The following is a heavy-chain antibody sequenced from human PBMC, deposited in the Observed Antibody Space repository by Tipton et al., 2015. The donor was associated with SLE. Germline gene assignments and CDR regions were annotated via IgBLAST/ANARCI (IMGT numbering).Heavy chain of an antibody. V-gene: IGHV3-74*01. CDR3: VRAIAAADSY. CDR1: GFTFSSSW. CDR2: INSDGSSP. J-gene: IGHJ4*02. D-gene: IGHD6-13*01. Sequence: SLRLSCAASGFTFSSSWMHWVRQAPGKGLVWVSRINSDGSSPTYADSVRDRFTISRDNAKNSLYLQMNSLRAEDTAVYYCVRAIAAADSYWGQGTLVSVSS.